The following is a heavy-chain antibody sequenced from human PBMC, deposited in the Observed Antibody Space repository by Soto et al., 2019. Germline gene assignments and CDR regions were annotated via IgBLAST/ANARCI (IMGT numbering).Heavy chain of an antibody. CDR3: TRGPRPSSAGTGAY. CDR2: IDYDGTTT. V-gene: IGHV3-74*01. CDR1: GFAFDSYW. Sequence: EVQLVESGGGLVEPGGSLRLSCAASGFAFDSYWMHWVRQVPGEGPVWVSRIDYDGTTTTYADFVKGRFTISRDNAKNTLFLQMNSLRVEDTAVSYCTRGPRPSSAGTGAYWGQGTLVTVSS. D-gene: IGHD6-13*01. J-gene: IGHJ4*02.